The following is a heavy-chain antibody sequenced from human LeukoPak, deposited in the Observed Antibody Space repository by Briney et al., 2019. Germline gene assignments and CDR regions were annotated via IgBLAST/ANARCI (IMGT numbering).Heavy chain of an antibody. CDR3: AKGRKDFDTNLGPFDS. J-gene: IGHJ4*02. Sequence: ASVKVSCKASGYTFTGYYMHWVRQAPGQGLEWMGWINPNSGGTNYAQKFQGRVTMTRDTSISTAYMELSRLRSDDTAVYYCAKGRKDFDTNLGPFDSWGQGTLVTVSS. CDR1: GYTFTGYY. D-gene: IGHD3-9*01. CDR2: INPNSGGT. V-gene: IGHV1-2*02.